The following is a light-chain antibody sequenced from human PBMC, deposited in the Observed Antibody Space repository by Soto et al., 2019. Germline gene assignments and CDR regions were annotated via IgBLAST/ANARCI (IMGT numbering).Light chain of an antibody. CDR2: EVS. CDR3: CSYAGSSTLA. J-gene: IGLJ2*01. Sequence: QSVLAQPASVSGSPGQSITISCTGTSRDVDIYKLVSWYQHHPGKAPKLMIYEVSKRPSGVSNRFSGSKSGNTASLTISGLQAEDEADYYCCSYAGSSTLAVGGGTKVPVL. CDR1: SRDVDIYKL. V-gene: IGLV2-23*02.